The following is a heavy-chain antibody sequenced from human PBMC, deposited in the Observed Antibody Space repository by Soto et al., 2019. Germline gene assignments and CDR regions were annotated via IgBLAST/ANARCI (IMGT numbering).Heavy chain of an antibody. Sequence: GGSLRLSCAASGFTFSNAWMSWVRQAPGKGLEWVGRIKSKTDGGTTDYAAPVKGRFTISRDDSKNTLYLQMNSLKTEDTAVYYCTTDGGGGAAAGTSYFQHWGQGTLVTVSS. CDR3: TTDGGGGAAAGTSYFQH. CDR1: GFTFSNAW. CDR2: IKSKTDGGTT. V-gene: IGHV3-15*01. D-gene: IGHD6-13*01. J-gene: IGHJ1*01.